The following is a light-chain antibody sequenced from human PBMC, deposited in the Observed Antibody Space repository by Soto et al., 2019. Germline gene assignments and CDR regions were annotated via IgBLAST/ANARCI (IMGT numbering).Light chain of an antibody. CDR2: GAS. CDR3: QQYGSAPLIT. J-gene: IGKJ3*01. CDR1: QSVSSSY. V-gene: IGKV3-20*01. Sequence: EIVLTQSPGTLSLSPGERATLSCRASQSVSSSYLAWYQHNPGQPPRLLIYGASSRATGIPDRFSGSGSGTDFTLTISRLEPEDFAVYYCQQYGSAPLITFGPGTKVDIK.